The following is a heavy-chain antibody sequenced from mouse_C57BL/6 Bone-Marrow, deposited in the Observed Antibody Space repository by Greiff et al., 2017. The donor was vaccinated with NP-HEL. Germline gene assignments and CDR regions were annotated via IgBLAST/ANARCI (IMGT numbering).Heavy chain of an antibody. CDR3: AKAGVYYFDY. CDR2: ISSGSSTI. Sequence: EVQRVESGGGLVKPGGSLKLSCAASGFTFSDYGMHWVRQAPEKGLEWVAYISSGSSTIYYADTVKGRFTISRDNAKNTLFLQMTSLRSEDTAMYYCAKAGVYYFDYWGQGTTLTVSS. D-gene: IGHD3-2*02. V-gene: IGHV5-17*01. J-gene: IGHJ2*01. CDR1: GFTFSDYG.